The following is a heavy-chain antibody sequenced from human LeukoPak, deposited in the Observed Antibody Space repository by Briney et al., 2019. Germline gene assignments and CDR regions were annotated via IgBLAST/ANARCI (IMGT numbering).Heavy chain of an antibody. V-gene: IGHV5-10-1*01. Sequence: GESLKISCKGSGYNFSTYRISWVRQMPGKGLEWMGKINPSDLYTDYSPSFQGHVTISADTSINTAFLEWSSLKTSDTAIYYCASSIAAAGIGQNTFDIWGQGTVVAVSS. CDR2: INPSDLYT. CDR1: GYNFSTYR. J-gene: IGHJ3*02. CDR3: ASSIAAAGIGQNTFDI. D-gene: IGHD6-13*01.